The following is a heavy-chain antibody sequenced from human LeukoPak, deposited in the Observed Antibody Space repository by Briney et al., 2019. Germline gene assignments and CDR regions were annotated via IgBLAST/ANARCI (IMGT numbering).Heavy chain of an antibody. J-gene: IGHJ4*02. CDR1: GFTFSSYG. CDR3: ANWPTGIFYPTTTASY. Sequence: GGSLRLSCAASGFTFSSYGMHWVRQAPGKGPEWVAFIRYDGSNKYYADSVKGRFTISRDNSKNTLYLQMNSLRAEDTAVYYCANWPTGIFYPTTTASYWGQGTLVTVSS. D-gene: IGHD1-26*01. CDR2: IRYDGSNK. V-gene: IGHV3-30*02.